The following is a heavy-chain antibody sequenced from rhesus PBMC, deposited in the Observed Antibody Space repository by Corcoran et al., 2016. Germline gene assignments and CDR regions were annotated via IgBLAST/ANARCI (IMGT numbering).Heavy chain of an antibody. D-gene: IGHD4-29*01. CDR1: GFTFTNYE. CDR3: TRDSVATFDY. CDR2: ISSAISYI. V-gene: IGHV3S16*01. Sequence: EVQVVESGGGLVKPGGSLRLSCVASGFTFTNYEMHVFRQAPGKGLYLVSSISSAISYIYYADSVKGRFTISRDNAKNSLSLQMSSLRAEDTAVYYCTRDSVATFDYWGQGVLVTVSS. J-gene: IGHJ4*01.